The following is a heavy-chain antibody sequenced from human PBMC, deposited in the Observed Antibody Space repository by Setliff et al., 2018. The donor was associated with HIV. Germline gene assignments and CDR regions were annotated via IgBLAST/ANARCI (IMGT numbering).Heavy chain of an antibody. CDR3: ARGRHYSSSAPFAIDF. Sequence: SETLSLTCGVSGYSISSGSYWGCIRQSPGKKLEWIGSIYHSGTTYYNPSLKSRVTISVDKSKNQFSVKLSSVTAADTAVYYCARGRHYSSSAPFAIDFWGQGMLVTVSS. CDR2: IYHSGTT. CDR1: GYSISSGSY. J-gene: IGHJ4*02. D-gene: IGHD6-6*01. V-gene: IGHV4-38-2*01.